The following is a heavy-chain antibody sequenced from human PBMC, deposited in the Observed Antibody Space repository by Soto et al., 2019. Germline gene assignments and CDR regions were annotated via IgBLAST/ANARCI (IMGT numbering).Heavy chain of an antibody. CDR2: IYHSGST. D-gene: IGHD3-22*01. CDR1: GGSISRGGYS. Sequence: SETLSLTCAVSGGSISRGGYSWSWIRQPPGKGLEWIGYIYHSGSTYYNPSPKSRATISVDRSKNQFSLKLSSVTAADTAVYYCAGSSGYYRYWGQGTLVTVSS. V-gene: IGHV4-30-2*01. J-gene: IGHJ4*02. CDR3: AGSSGYYRY.